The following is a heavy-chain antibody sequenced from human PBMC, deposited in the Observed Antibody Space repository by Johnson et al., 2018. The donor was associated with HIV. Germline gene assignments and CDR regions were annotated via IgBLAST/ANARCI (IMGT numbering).Heavy chain of an antibody. CDR3: AKDLEHILTYAFDI. Sequence: VQLVESGGDLVQPGGSLRLSCAASGFTFSDFAMTWVRQAPGKGLEWVSTISGSGGLIYYADSVKGRFTISRDNSKNTLYLQMNSLRAEDTAVYYCAKDLEHILTYAFDIWGQGTMVTVSS. CDR2: ISGSGGLI. V-gene: IGHV3-23*04. D-gene: IGHD2-21*01. CDR1: GFTFSDFA. J-gene: IGHJ3*02.